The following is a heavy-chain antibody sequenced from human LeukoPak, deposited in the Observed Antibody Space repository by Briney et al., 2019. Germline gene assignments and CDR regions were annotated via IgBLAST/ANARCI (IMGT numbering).Heavy chain of an antibody. J-gene: IGHJ5*02. V-gene: IGHV4-59*12. D-gene: IGHD2-2*01. CDR3: ARLGYCSSTSCPP. CDR2: IYYSGST. CDR1: GGSISSYY. Sequence: PSETLSLTCTVSGGSISSYYWSWIRQPPGKGLEWIGYIYYSGSTNYNPSLKSRVTISVDTSKNQFSLKLSSVTAADTAVYYCARLGYCSSTSCPPWGQGTLVTVSS.